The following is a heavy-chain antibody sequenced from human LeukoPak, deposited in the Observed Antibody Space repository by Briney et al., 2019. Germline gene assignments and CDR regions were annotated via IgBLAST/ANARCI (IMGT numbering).Heavy chain of an antibody. CDR1: GFTFSSYG. CDR2: IYSCGST. J-gene: IGHJ6*01. V-gene: IGHV3-53*01. Sequence: GRSLRLSCAASGFTFSSYGMHWVRQAPGKGLEWVAVIYSCGSTYYADSVKGRFTISRDKSKNTLYLQMNSLRAEDTAVYYCARDLSYCGGDCYPYYXYYGXDV. CDR3: ARDLSYCGGDCYPYYXYYGXDV. D-gene: IGHD2-21*02.